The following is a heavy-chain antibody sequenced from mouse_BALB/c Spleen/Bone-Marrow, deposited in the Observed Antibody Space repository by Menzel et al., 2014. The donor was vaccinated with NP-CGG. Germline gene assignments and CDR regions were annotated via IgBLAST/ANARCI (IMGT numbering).Heavy chain of an antibody. V-gene: IGHV14-4*02. CDR2: LDPENGDT. D-gene: IGHD2-1*01. J-gene: IGHJ4*01. Sequence: EVQLQQSGAELVRSGASVKLSCTASGFNIKDCYMHWVKQRPEQGLEWIGWLDPENGDTEYAPKFQGKATMTADTSSNTAYLQLSSLTSEDTAVYYCNGNYYAMDYWGQGTSVTVSS. CDR3: NGNYYAMDY. CDR1: GFNIKDCY.